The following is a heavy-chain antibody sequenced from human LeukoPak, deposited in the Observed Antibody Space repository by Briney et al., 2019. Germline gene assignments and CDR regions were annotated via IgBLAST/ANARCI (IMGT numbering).Heavy chain of an antibody. V-gene: IGHV4-61*02. CDR3: ARDSDYGGNSGGGDY. J-gene: IGHJ4*02. D-gene: IGHD4-23*01. CDR2: IYTSGST. CDR1: GGSISSGSYY. Sequence: SETLSLTCTVSGGSISSGSYYWSWIRQPAGKGLEWIGRIYTSGSTNYNPSLKSRVTISVDTSKNQFSLKLSSVTAADTAVYYCARDSDYGGNSGGGDYWGQGTLVIVSS.